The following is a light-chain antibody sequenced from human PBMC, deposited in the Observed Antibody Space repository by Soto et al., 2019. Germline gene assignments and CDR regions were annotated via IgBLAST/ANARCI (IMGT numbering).Light chain of an antibody. V-gene: IGKV1-39*01. CDR1: XSISSY. Sequence: XQXTQSXSSXXXXVGXRXXXTXXASXSISSYLNWYQQKPGKAPKLLIYAASSLQSGVPSRFSGSGSVTDFTLTISSLQPEDFATYYCQQSYSTPLTFGGGTKVEIK. J-gene: IGKJ4*01. CDR3: QQSYSTPLT. CDR2: AAS.